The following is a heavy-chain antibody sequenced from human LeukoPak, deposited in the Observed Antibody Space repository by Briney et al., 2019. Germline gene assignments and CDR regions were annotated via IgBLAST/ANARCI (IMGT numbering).Heavy chain of an antibody. CDR1: GFTFSSYS. J-gene: IGHJ6*03. V-gene: IGHV3-21*01. CDR2: ISSSSSYI. CDR3: ARDLNSSPITVTTLYMDV. Sequence: GGSLRLSCAASGFTFSSYSMNWVRQAPGKGLEWVSSISSSSSYIYYADSVKGRFTISRDNAKNSLYLQMNSLRAEDTAVYYCARDLNSSPITVTTLYMDVWGKGTTVTISS. D-gene: IGHD4-17*01.